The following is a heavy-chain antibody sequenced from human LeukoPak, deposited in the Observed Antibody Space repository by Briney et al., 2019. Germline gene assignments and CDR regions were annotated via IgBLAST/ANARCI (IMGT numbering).Heavy chain of an antibody. D-gene: IGHD1-26*01. Sequence: GGSLRLSCAASGFTFSSYAMNWVRQAPGKGLEWVSAISGSGGSTYYADSVKGRFTISRDNSKNTLYLQMNSLRAEDTAVYYCAKDVGGTNFHYMDVWGKGTTVIVSS. CDR1: GFTFSSYA. V-gene: IGHV3-23*01. CDR2: ISGSGGST. J-gene: IGHJ6*03. CDR3: AKDVGGTNFHYMDV.